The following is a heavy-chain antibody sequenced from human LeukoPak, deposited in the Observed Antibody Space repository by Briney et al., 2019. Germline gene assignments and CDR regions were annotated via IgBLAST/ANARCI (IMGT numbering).Heavy chain of an antibody. Sequence: ASVKVSCKASGYSFTSYGISWVRQAPGQGLEWMGWISAYNGNTNYAQKLQGRVTMTTDTSTSTAYMELRSLRSDDTAVYYCASRSPMICSGGSCYPRHFPDHNYYYYGMDVWGQGTTVTVSS. D-gene: IGHD2-15*01. CDR2: ISAYNGNT. CDR1: GYSFTSYG. CDR3: ASRSPMICSGGSCYPRHFPDHNYYYYGMDV. J-gene: IGHJ6*02. V-gene: IGHV1-18*01.